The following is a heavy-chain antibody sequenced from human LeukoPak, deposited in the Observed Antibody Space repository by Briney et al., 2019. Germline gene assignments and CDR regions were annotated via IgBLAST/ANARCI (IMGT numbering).Heavy chain of an antibody. CDR2: IRPDGGTT. V-gene: IGHV3-64D*06. J-gene: IGHJ4*02. CDR1: GFSFSAYS. CDR3: VPKGTEGY. Sequence: GGSLRLSCSASGFSFSAYSMHWDRQAPGKGLEYVSAIRPDGGTTYYADSVRGRFSISRDNSKNTLYLQMSSLRVEDTAVYYCVPKGTEGYWGQGTLVTVSS.